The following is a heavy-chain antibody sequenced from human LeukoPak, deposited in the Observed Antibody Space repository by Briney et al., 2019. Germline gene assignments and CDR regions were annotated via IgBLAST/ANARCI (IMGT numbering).Heavy chain of an antibody. CDR1: GGSFSGYY. CDR3: ARALGATPSNWFDP. CDR2: INHSGST. J-gene: IGHJ5*02. D-gene: IGHD5-12*01. V-gene: IGHV4-34*01. Sequence: IPSETLSLTCAVYGGSFSGYYWSWIRQPPGKGLEWIGEINHSGSTNYNPSLKCRVTISVDTSKNQFSLKLSSVTAADTAVYYCARALGATPSNWFDPWGQGTLVTVSS.